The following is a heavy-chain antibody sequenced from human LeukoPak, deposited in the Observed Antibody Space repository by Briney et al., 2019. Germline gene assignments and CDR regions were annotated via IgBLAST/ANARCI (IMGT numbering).Heavy chain of an antibody. Sequence: GVSLRLFCTASSFTFSGAWITWVRQATGKAREWVAYIREEGTEKNYVVSVRALFPIHRHNAKNSVYLQMNRLRGGDTAVFYCARNLGGGCGGDCFDAFDIWGQGTMVTVSS. CDR1: SFTFSGAW. CDR2: IREEGTEK. CDR3: ARNLGGGCGGDCFDAFDI. V-gene: IGHV3-7*03. D-gene: IGHD2-21*02. J-gene: IGHJ3*02.